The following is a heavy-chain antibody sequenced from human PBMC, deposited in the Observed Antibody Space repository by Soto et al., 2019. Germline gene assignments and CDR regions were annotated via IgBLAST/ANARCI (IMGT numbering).Heavy chain of an antibody. CDR3: ARGFNDFWSGYYLGGRSNWFDP. J-gene: IGHJ5*02. V-gene: IGHV1-8*01. CDR1: GYTFTSYG. CDR2: MNPNSGNT. D-gene: IGHD3-3*01. Sequence: AASGKVSCKASGYTFTSYGINWVRQATGRGLEGMGWMNPNSGNTGYAQKFQGRVTMTRNTSISTAYMELSSLRSEDTAVYYCARGFNDFWSGYYLGGRSNWFDPWGQGTLVTVSS.